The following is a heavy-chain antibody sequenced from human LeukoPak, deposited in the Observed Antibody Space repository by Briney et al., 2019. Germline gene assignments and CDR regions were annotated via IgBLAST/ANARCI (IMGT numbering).Heavy chain of an antibody. CDR3: ARDRYYYDSSGYFRHSSYYGMDV. D-gene: IGHD3-22*01. CDR1: GGSISSGDYS. CDR2: IYYSGST. J-gene: IGHJ6*02. V-gene: IGHV4-30-4*01. Sequence: SQTLSLTCTVSGGSISSGDYSWSWIRQPPGKGLEWIGYIYYSGSTYHNPSLKSRVTISVDTSKNQFSLKLSSVTAADTAVYYCARDRYYYDSSGYFRHSSYYGMDVWGQGTTVTVSS.